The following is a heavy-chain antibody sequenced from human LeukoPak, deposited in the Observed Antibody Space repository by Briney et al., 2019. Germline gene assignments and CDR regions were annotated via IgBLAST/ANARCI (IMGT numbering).Heavy chain of an antibody. CDR3: AKIAAVAASPYYYYGMDV. D-gene: IGHD6-19*01. J-gene: IGHJ6*02. CDR2: ISGSGGTT. Sequence: GGSLRLSRAASGFTFSSYAMSWVRQAPGTGLEWVSAISGSGGTTYYADSVKGRFTVSRDNSKITLYLQINGLRAEDTAVYYCAKIAAVAASPYYYYGMDVWNQGTTVTASS. V-gene: IGHV3-23*01. CDR1: GFTFSSYA.